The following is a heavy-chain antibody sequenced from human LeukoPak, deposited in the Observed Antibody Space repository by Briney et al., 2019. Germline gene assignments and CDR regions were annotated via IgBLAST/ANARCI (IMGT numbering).Heavy chain of an antibody. CDR1: GFTFSSYS. Sequence: GGSLRLSCAASGFTFSSYSMNWVRQAPGKGLEWVSYISSSSSTIYYADSVKGRFTISRDNAKNSLYLQMNSLRAEDTAVYYCAKGLRLGELYRLFDYWGQGTLVTVSS. D-gene: IGHD3-16*01. V-gene: IGHV3-48*04. CDR3: AKGLRLGELYRLFDY. CDR2: ISSSSSTI. J-gene: IGHJ4*02.